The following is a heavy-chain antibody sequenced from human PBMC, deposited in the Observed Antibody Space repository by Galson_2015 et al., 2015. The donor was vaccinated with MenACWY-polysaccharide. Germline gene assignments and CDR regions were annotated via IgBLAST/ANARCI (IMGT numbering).Heavy chain of an antibody. CDR1: GFTFITYW. V-gene: IGHV3-7*01. CDR2: IKQDGSEK. J-gene: IGHJ4*02. Sequence: SLRLSCAASGFTFITYWMTWVRQAPGKGLEWVANIKQDGSEKYYIDSVKGRFTISRDNAKKSLYLQMSSLRAEDTAVYYCARDPYNYGYLGDYWGQGTLVTVSS. CDR3: ARDPYNYGYLGDY. D-gene: IGHD5-18*01.